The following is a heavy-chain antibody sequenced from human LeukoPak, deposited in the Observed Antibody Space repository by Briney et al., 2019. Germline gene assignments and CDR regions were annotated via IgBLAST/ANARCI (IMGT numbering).Heavy chain of an antibody. J-gene: IGHJ4*02. CDR1: GGSFSGYY. Sequence: PSETLSLTCAVYGGSFSGYYWSWIRQPPGKGLEWIGYIYYSGSTNYNPSLKSRVTISVDTSKNQFSLKLSSVTAADTAVYYCARGRDYVRGSYRYLFDYWGQGTLVTVSS. CDR2: IYYSGST. V-gene: IGHV4-59*01. CDR3: ARGRDYVRGSYRYLFDY. D-gene: IGHD3-16*02.